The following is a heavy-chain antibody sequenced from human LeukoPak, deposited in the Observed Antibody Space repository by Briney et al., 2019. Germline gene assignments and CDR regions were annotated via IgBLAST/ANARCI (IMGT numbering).Heavy chain of an antibody. J-gene: IGHJ4*02. CDR1: GFTFSNVW. CDR3: TTVIAAADRGY. CDR2: IKSKTDGGTT. V-gene: IGHV3-15*01. Sequence: GGSLRLSCAASGFTFSNVWMSWVRQAPGKGLEWVGRIKSKTDGGTTDHAAPVKGRFTISRDDSKNTLYLQMNSLKTEDTAVYYCTTVIAAADRGYWGQGTLVTVSS. D-gene: IGHD6-13*01.